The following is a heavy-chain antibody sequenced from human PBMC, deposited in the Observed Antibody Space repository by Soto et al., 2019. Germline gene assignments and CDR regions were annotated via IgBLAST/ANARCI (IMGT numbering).Heavy chain of an antibody. D-gene: IGHD3-3*01. J-gene: IGHJ6*02. CDR3: ARARVKIFGVVITNYYGMDV. CDR1: GFTFSSYS. CDR2: ISSSSSYI. V-gene: IGHV3-21*01. Sequence: GGSLRLSCAASGFTFSSYSMNWVRQAPGKGLEWVSSISSSSSYIYYADSVKGRFTISRDNAKNSLYLQMNSLRAEDTAVYYCARARVKIFGVVITNYYGMDVWGQGTTVTVSS.